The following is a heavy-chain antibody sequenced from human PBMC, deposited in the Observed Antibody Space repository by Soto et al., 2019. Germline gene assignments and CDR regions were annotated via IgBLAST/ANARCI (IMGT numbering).Heavy chain of an antibody. CDR3: ARGGGSDSFDY. CDR1: GASMTFGGYS. Sequence: LSLTCTVSGASMTFGGYSWSWIRQTPGKGLEWIGYINHLETTFYNPSFESRLTLSIDRAKNQFSLKLHSMSAADRAVYFCARGGGSDSFDYWGQGILFTVSS. J-gene: IGHJ4*02. D-gene: IGHD1-26*01. V-gene: IGHV4-30-2*01. CDR2: INHLETT.